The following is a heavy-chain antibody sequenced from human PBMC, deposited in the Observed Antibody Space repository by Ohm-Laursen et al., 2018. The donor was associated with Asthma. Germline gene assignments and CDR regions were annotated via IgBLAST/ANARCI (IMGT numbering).Heavy chain of an antibody. CDR2: ISYDGSNK. D-gene: IGHD5-18*01. CDR1: GFTFSSYG. V-gene: IGHV3-30*03. Sequence: SSLRLSCAASGFTFSSYGMHWVRQAPGKGLEWVAVISYDGSNKYYADSVKGRFTISRDNSKNTLYLQMNSLRAEDTAVYYCARDIWDTAMVFDYWGQGTLVTVSS. J-gene: IGHJ4*02. CDR3: ARDIWDTAMVFDY.